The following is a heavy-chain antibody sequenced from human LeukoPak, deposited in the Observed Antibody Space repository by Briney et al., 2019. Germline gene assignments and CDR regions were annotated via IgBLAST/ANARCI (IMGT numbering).Heavy chain of an antibody. CDR2: ISWNSGSM. V-gene: IGHV3-9*01. D-gene: IGHD2-15*01. CDR3: ARLGYSQAFDI. J-gene: IGHJ3*02. CDR1: GFIFDDYA. Sequence: GGSLRLSCAASGFIFDDYAVHWVRHAPGKGLEWVSGISWNSGSMEYADSAKGRFTISRDNAKSSLYLQMNSLRAEDTAVYYCARLGYSQAFDIWGQGTMVTVSS.